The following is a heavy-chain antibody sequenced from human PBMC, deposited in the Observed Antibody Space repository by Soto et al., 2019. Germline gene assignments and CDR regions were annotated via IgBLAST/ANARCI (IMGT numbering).Heavy chain of an antibody. CDR3: ARDRTPSIAAAEDAFDI. D-gene: IGHD6-13*01. CDR1: GGTFSSYA. V-gene: IGHV1-69*01. CDR2: IIPIFGTA. Sequence: QVQLVQSGAEVKKPGSSVKVSCKASGGTFSSYAISWVRQAPGQGLEWMGGIIPIFGTANYAQKFQGRVTITAADSTSTAYMELSSLRSEDTAVYYCARDRTPSIAAAEDAFDIWGQGTMVTVSS. J-gene: IGHJ3*02.